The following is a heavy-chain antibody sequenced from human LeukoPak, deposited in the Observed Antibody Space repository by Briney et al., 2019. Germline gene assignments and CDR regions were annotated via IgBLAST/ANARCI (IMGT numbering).Heavy chain of an antibody. CDR2: IRYDGSSK. Sequence: GGSLRLSCAASGFTFSSYGMHWVRQAPGKGPEWVAFIRYDGSSKYYADSVKGRFTISRDNSKNTLYLQMNSLRAEDTAVYYCSKDFVGYCSGGSCYSFDYWGQGTLVTVSS. CDR1: GFTFSSYG. V-gene: IGHV3-30*02. D-gene: IGHD2-15*01. CDR3: SKDFVGYCSGGSCYSFDY. J-gene: IGHJ4*02.